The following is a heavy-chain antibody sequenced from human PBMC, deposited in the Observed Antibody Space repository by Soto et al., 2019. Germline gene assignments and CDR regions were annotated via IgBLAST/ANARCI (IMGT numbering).Heavy chain of an antibody. CDR1: GGTFSSYT. V-gene: IGHV1-69*08. D-gene: IGHD4-17*01. J-gene: IGHJ4*02. CDR2: IIPILGIA. Sequence: QVQLVQSGAEVKKPGSSVKVSCKASGGTFSSYTISWVRQAPGQGLEWMGRIIPILGIANYAQKFQGRVTITADKSTSTAYMELSSLRSEDTAVYYCARDIWAEVDHGDYEVHYFDYWGQGTLVTVSS. CDR3: ARDIWAEVDHGDYEVHYFDY.